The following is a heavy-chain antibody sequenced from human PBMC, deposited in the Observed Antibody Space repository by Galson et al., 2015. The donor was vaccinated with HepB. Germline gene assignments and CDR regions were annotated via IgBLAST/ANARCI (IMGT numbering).Heavy chain of an antibody. D-gene: IGHD2-15*01. CDR3: ARGALVVAVGATQNNWFGP. V-gene: IGHV1-18*01. Sequence: SVKVSCKASGYTFSTYSIIWVRQAPGQGLEWMGWISPYNGYTNYTQKLQGRVTMTTDTSTSTAFMELRSLRSDDTAVYYCARGALVVAVGATQNNWFGPWGQGTLVTVSS. CDR1: GYTFSTYS. J-gene: IGHJ5*02. CDR2: ISPYNGYT.